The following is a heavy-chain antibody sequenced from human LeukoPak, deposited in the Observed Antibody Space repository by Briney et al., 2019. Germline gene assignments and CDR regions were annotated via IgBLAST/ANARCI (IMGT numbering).Heavy chain of an antibody. D-gene: IGHD5-24*01. J-gene: IGHJ4*02. Sequence: GGSLRLPCVASGFTFSGYAMSWVRQAPGKGLEWVATISASGGSTYYADSVKGRFTISRDNSKNTLYLQMNSLRAEDTAVYYCARATIRALDYWGQGTLVTVSS. CDR1: GFTFSGYA. CDR2: ISASGGST. V-gene: IGHV3-23*01. CDR3: ARATIRALDY.